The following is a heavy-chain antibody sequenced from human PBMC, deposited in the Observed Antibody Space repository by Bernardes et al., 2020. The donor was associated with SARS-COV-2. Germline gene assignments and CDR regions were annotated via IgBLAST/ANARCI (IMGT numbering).Heavy chain of an antibody. CDR1: GYPFTGYY. V-gene: IGHV1-2*02. Sequence: ASVKVSCKASGYPFTGYYMHWVRQAPGQGLEWMGWINPNSGGTNYAQNFQGRVTMTRDTSISTAYMELSRLRSDDTAVYYCALPPTNYDRYGMDVWGQGTTVIVSS. D-gene: IGHD3-16*01. J-gene: IGHJ6*02. CDR2: INPNSGGT. CDR3: ALPPTNYDRYGMDV.